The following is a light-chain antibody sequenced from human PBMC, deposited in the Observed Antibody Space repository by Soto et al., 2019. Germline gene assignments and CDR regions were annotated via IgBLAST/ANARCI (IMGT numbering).Light chain of an antibody. CDR3: QVWDRSNDLRVV. Sequence: SYELTQPPSVSVAPGKTARISCERNNIGTKSVHWYQQKPGQAPVLVIYYDSARPSGIPERFSGSNAGNTATLTISTVEAGDEADYYCQVWDRSNDLRVVYGGGTKLTVL. V-gene: IGLV3-21*04. CDR1: NIGTKS. CDR2: YDS. J-gene: IGLJ2*01.